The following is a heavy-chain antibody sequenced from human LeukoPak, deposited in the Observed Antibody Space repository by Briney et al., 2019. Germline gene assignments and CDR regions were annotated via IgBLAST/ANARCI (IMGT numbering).Heavy chain of an antibody. CDR3: ARESAAGNNWFDP. D-gene: IGHD6-13*01. Sequence: PGRSLRLSCAASGFTFSSHAMSWVRQAPGKGLEWVSAVSGSGDNTYYADSVKGRFTISRDNSKNTLYLHMSSLRAEDTAVYYCARESAAGNNWFDPWGQGTLVTVSS. J-gene: IGHJ5*02. V-gene: IGHV3-23*01. CDR1: GFTFSSHA. CDR2: VSGSGDNT.